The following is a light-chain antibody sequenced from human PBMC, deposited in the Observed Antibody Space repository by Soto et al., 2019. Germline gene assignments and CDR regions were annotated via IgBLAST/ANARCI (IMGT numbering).Light chain of an antibody. CDR3: QQRSNWPLT. V-gene: IGKV1-5*03. CDR1: QTISRW. J-gene: IGKJ4*01. Sequence: EIQLTRSPSSLSASVGDSVNITCRASQTISRWLAWYQQNPGKAPKLLIYKASTLESGVPSRFSGSGSGTDFTLTISSLEPEDFAVYYCQQRSNWPLTFGGGTKVDIK. CDR2: KAS.